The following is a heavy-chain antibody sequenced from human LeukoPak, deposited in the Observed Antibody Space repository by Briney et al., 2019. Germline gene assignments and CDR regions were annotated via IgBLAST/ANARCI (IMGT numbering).Heavy chain of an antibody. D-gene: IGHD2-21*02. CDR2: IYYSGST. CDR1: GGSISSSSYY. J-gene: IGHJ4*02. CDR3: ARREVTAAFDY. V-gene: IGHV4-39*01. Sequence: PSETLSLTCTVSGGSISSSSYYWGWIRQPPGKGLERIGSIYYSGSTYYNPSLKSRVTISVDTSKNQFSLKLSSVTAADTAVYYCARREVTAAFDYWGQGTLVTVSS.